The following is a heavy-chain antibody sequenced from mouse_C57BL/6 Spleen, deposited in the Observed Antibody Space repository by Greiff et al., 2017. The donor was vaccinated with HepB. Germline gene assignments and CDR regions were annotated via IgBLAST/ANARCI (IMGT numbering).Heavy chain of an antibody. D-gene: IGHD2-5*01. J-gene: IGHJ2*01. Sequence: VQLQQPGAELVRPGSSVKLSCKASGYTFTSYWMHWVKQRPIQGLEWIGNIDPSDSETHYNQKFKDKATLTVDKSSSTAYMQLSSLTSEDSAVYYCARYYSNWDYFDYWGQGTTLTVSS. CDR2: IDPSDSET. CDR1: GYTFTSYW. CDR3: ARYYSNWDYFDY. V-gene: IGHV1-52*01.